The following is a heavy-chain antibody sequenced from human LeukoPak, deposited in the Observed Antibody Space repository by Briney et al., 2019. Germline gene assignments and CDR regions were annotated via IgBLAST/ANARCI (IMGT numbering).Heavy chain of an antibody. CDR3: ARLGTYWSNYYFEY. D-gene: IGHD3-10*01. CDR1: GYSFTTYW. J-gene: IGHJ4*02. Sequence: ESLKISRQGSGYSFTTYWIGWVRQMPGKGLECMGIIYPGDSDTRYSPSFQGQVTISADKSINTAYLQWSSLKASDTAMYYCARLGTYWSNYYFEYWGQGTLVTVSS. V-gene: IGHV5-51*01. CDR2: IYPGDSDT.